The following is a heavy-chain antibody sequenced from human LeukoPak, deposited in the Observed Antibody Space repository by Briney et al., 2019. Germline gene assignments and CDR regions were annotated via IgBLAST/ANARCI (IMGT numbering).Heavy chain of an antibody. J-gene: IGHJ4*02. CDR2: ISAYNGNT. V-gene: IGHV1-18*01. CDR1: GYTFTSYG. Sequence: ASVKVSCKASGYTFTSYGISWVRQAPGQGLEWMGWISAYNGNTNYAQKLQGRVTMTTDTSTSTACMELRSLRSDDTAVYYCARAHGYDSSGYSEAYFDYWGQGTLVTVSS. D-gene: IGHD3-22*01. CDR3: ARAHGYDSSGYSEAYFDY.